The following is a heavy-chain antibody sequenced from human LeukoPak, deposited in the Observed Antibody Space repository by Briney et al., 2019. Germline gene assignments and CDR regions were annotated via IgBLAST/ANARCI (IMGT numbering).Heavy chain of an antibody. CDR1: GGSISSGGYS. V-gene: IGHV4-30-2*01. CDR2: IYHSGST. Sequence: SETLSLTCAVSGGSISSGGYSWSWIRQPPGKGLEWIGYIYHSGSTYYNPSLKSRVTISVDRSKNQFSLKLSSVTAADTAVYYCAREIGGMLGLWGQGTPVTVSS. J-gene: IGHJ4*02. D-gene: IGHD4-23*01. CDR3: AREIGGMLGL.